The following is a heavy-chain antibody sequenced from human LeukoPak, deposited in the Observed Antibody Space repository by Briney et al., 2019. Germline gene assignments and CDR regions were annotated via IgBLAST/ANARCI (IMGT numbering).Heavy chain of an antibody. J-gene: IGHJ4*02. CDR3: ARDEHYYGSGSYGLGY. V-gene: IGHV4-59*01. CDR1: GGSISSYY. D-gene: IGHD3-10*01. Sequence: SETLSLTCTVSGGSISSYYWSWIRQPPGKGLEWIGYIYYSGSTNYNPSLKSRVTISVDTSKNQFSLKLSSVTAADTAVYYCARDEHYYGSGSYGLGYWGQGTLVTVSS. CDR2: IYYSGST.